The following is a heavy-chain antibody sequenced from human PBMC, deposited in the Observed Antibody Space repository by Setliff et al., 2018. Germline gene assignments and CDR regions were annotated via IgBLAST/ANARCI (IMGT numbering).Heavy chain of an antibody. CDR1: GGAVDSYDYY. Sequence: SETLSLTCTVSGGAVDSYDYYWTWIRQPAGKGLEWIGRFFTSGSTDYNPSLRSRVTISIDTSKNHVSLQRNSVTAADTAVYYCARVGCTNGVCGLFDSWGQGTLVTVSS. CDR2: FFTSGST. D-gene: IGHD2-8*01. V-gene: IGHV4-61*02. J-gene: IGHJ4*02. CDR3: ARVGCTNGVCGLFDS.